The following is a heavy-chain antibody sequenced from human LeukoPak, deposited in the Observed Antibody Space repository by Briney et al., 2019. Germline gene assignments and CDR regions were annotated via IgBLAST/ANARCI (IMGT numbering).Heavy chain of an antibody. CDR3: ARRGRMVRGVTYFDY. Sequence: ASVKVSCKASGYTFTSYGISWVRQAPGQGLEWMGWISAYNGNTNYAQKLQGRVTMTTDTSTSTAYMELRSLRSDDTAVYYCARRGRMVRGVTYFDYWGQGTLVTVSS. CDR1: GYTFTSYG. D-gene: IGHD3-10*01. J-gene: IGHJ4*02. CDR2: ISAYNGNT. V-gene: IGHV1-18*01.